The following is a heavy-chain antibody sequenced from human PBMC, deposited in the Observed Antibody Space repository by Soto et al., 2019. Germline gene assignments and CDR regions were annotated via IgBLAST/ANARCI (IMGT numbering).Heavy chain of an antibody. V-gene: IGHV3-23*01. CDR1: GFTFSNYA. CDR2: VSNSGGTT. D-gene: IGHD3-10*01. J-gene: IGHJ6*03. Sequence: EVQLLESGGGLVQPGGSLRLSCAASGFTFSNYAMSWVRQAPGKGLEWVSGVSNSGGTTYYADSVKGRFTISRDNSRSTMLLQMKSLRAEDTAAYYCANIPLWFGYLSFAMDVWCKGTTVTVSS. CDR3: ANIPLWFGYLSFAMDV.